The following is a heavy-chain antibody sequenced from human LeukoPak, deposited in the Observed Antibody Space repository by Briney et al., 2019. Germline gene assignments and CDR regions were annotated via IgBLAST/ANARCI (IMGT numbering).Heavy chain of an antibody. J-gene: IGHJ4*02. Sequence: GGSLRLSCAASGFTFTIYNMNWVRQAPGKGLEWVSFISFSGTTTYYADSVKGRFTISRDNSKNTLYLQMNSLRAEDTAVYYCARGVGTVTSYFDYWGQGTLVTVSS. CDR2: ISFSGTTT. CDR1: GFTFTIYN. V-gene: IGHV3-48*01. D-gene: IGHD4-17*01. CDR3: ARGVGTVTSYFDY.